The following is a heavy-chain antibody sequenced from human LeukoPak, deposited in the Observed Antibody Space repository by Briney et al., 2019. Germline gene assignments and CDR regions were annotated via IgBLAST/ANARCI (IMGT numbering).Heavy chain of an antibody. J-gene: IGHJ6*03. CDR1: GYTFTSYY. CDR2: INPSGGST. CDR3: ARMGPVANQLDYDILTGYYSPRYYYYYMDV. D-gene: IGHD3-9*01. V-gene: IGHV1-46*01. Sequence: ASVKVSCKASGYTFTSYYMHWVRQAPGQGLEWMGIINPSGGSTSYAQKFQGRVTMTRDMSTSTVYMELSSLRSEDTAVYYCARMGPVANQLDYDILTGYYSPRYYYYYMDVWGKGTTVTVSS.